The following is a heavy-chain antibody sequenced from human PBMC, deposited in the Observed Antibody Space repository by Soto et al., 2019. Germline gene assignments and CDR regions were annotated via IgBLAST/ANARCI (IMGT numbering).Heavy chain of an antibody. CDR2: VYYNGTT. CDR3: ARSPDY. CDR1: GGSISSYY. V-gene: IGHV4-59*06. J-gene: IGHJ4*02. Sequence: SETLSLTCTVSGGSISSYYWSWIRQHPGKGLEWLGYVYYNGTTYYNPSLKSRVSISVDTSKNQFSLKLSSVSAADTAVYYCARSPDYWGQGTLVTVSS.